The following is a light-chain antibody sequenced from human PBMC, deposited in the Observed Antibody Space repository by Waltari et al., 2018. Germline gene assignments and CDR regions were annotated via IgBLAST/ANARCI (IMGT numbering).Light chain of an antibody. CDR1: QSVSSSY. J-gene: IGKJ5*01. CDR3: QQYGSSPPVT. Sequence: LTQSPGTLSLSPGERATLSCRASQSVSSSYLAWYQQKPGQAPRLLIYGASSRATGIPDRFSGSGSGTDFTLTISRLEPEDFAVYYCQQYGSSPPVTFGQGTRLEIK. V-gene: IGKV3-20*01. CDR2: GAS.